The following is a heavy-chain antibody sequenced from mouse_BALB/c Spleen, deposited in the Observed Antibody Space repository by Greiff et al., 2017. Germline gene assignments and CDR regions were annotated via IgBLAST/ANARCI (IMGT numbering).Heavy chain of an antibody. J-gene: IGHJ3*01. V-gene: IGHV1S81*02. D-gene: IGHD2-3*01. CDR2: INPSNGGT. Sequence: QVQLQQSGAELVKPGASVKLSCKASGYTFTSYYMYWVKQRPGQGLEWIGEINPSNGGTNFNEKFKSKATLTVDKSSSTAYMQLSSLTSEDSAVYYCTRGGDGYPAWFAYWGQGTLVTVSA. CDR1: GYTFTSYY. CDR3: TRGGDGYPAWFAY.